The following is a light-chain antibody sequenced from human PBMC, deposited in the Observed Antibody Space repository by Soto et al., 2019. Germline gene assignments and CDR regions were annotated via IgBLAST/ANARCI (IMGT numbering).Light chain of an antibody. CDR3: QQYGSPPLP. Sequence: EIFLSQSAATLSFSTGERATRSCGVSQTVSSSYLAWYQLKPGLAPRLLFYDASNRAPGIPDRFSGSGSGTDFTLTISGLEPEDFAVYYCQQYGSPPLPFAGGTKV. J-gene: IGKJ4*01. V-gene: IGKV3D-20*01. CDR2: DAS. CDR1: QTVSSSY.